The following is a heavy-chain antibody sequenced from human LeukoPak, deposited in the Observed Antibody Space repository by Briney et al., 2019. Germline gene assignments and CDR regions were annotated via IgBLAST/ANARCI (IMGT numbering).Heavy chain of an antibody. V-gene: IGHV3-7*03. J-gene: IGHJ5*01. Sequence: GRSLRLSCAASGFTFTTFPMHWVRQAPGKGLEWVANENQDGSEIYYVDSVKGRLIMSRDNTKNSFYLQMSSLRVEDTAVYYCARGRDVDSWGQGTLVTVSS. CDR1: GFTFTTFP. CDR2: ENQDGSEI. CDR3: ARGRDVDS.